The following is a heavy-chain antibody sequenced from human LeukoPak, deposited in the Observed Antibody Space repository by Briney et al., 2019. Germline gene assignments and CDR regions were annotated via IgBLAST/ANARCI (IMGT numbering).Heavy chain of an antibody. D-gene: IGHD1-26*01. CDR3: SRREGYYFEY. CDR1: GFMLNNYI. CDR2: IGGNGGGT. Sequence: HGGSLRLSCAASGFMLNNYIMSWVRQAPGKGLECVSSIGGNGGGTDHADSVKGRFSISRDFSKNTLYLEMSSLRADDTAVYFCSRREGYYFEYWGQGALVPVSS. V-gene: IGHV3-23*01. J-gene: IGHJ4*02.